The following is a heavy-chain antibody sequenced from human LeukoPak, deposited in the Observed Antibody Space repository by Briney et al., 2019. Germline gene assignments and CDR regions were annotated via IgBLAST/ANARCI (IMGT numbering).Heavy chain of an antibody. J-gene: IGHJ4*02. CDR3: ARGPDRYSSSSYYFDY. CDR1: RYTFTSYV. Sequence: ASVKVSCMPSRYTFTSYVINWVRQATRQGLEWMGWMNPNSGNTGYAQKFQGRVTMTRNTSISTAYMELSSLRSEDTAVYYCARGPDRYSSSSYYFDYWGQGTLVTVST. V-gene: IGHV1-8*01. D-gene: IGHD6-6*01. CDR2: MNPNSGNT.